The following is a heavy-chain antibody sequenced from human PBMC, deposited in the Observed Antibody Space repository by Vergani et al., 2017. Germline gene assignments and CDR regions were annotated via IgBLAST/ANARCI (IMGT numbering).Heavy chain of an antibody. V-gene: IGHV3-48*03. Sequence: EVQLVESGGGLVQPGGSLRLSCAASGFTFSSYEMNWVRQAPGKGLEWVPYISSSGSTIYYADSVKGRFTISRDNAKNSLYLQMNSLRAEDTAVYYCARPSGYYTYYFDYWGQGTLVTVSS. J-gene: IGHJ4*02. D-gene: IGHD3-3*01. CDR2: ISSSGSTI. CDR1: GFTFSSYE. CDR3: ARPSGYYTYYFDY.